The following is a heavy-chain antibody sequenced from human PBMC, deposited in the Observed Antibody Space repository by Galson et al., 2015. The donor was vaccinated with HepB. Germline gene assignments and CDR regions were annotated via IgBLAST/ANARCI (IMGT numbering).Heavy chain of an antibody. J-gene: IGHJ4*02. CDR1: GYTFTSYG. V-gene: IGHV1-18*04. CDR2: IRTYNGNT. CDR3: ARDLRGCSSTSCPFDY. D-gene: IGHD2-2*01. Sequence: SVKVSCKASGYTFTSYGINWVRQAPGQGLEWMGWIRTYNGNTNYPQNFQGRVTMTTDTSTSTAYMERRSLRSDDTAVYYCARDLRGCSSTSCPFDYWGQGTLVTVSS.